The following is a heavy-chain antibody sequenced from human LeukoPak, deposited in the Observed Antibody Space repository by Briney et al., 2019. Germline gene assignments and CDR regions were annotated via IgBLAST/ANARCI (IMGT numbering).Heavy chain of an antibody. CDR1: GFTLSNFW. J-gene: IGHJ4*02. Sequence: GGSLRLSCAASGFTLSNFWMHWGRQAPGKGLGWVSRITPDGGGADYMDSVKGRFTISRDNAKNTVYLQMNSLGADDMAVYYCARGVDWTTINELNYWGQGTLVTVSS. V-gene: IGHV3-74*01. CDR2: ITPDGGGA. CDR3: ARGVDWTTINELNY. D-gene: IGHD3-10*01.